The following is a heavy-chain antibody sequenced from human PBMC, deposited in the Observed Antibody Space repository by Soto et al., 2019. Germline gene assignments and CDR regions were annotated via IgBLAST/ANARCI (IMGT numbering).Heavy chain of an antibody. D-gene: IGHD6-13*01. CDR3: ARGGISYSNAAHNYYYYYSDV. CDR2: MNPNSGNT. Sequence: QVQLVQSGAEVKKPGASVKVSCKASGYTFTSYDINWVRQATGQGLEWMGWMNPNSGNTGYAQKFQGRVTMTRHTSRSTAYMQMCSLSTEDTAVYYCARGGISYSNAAHNYYYYYSDVWGKGTTVTVSS. J-gene: IGHJ6*03. CDR1: GYTFTSYD. V-gene: IGHV1-8*01.